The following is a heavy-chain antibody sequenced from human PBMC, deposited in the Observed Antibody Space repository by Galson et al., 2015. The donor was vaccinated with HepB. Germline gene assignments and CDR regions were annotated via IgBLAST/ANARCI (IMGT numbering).Heavy chain of an antibody. CDR2: ISYDGSNK. V-gene: IGHV3-30*18. CDR3: AKDRDYIFDY. Sequence: SLRLSCAASGFTFSSYGMHWVRQAPGKGLEWVAVISYDGSNKYYADSVKGRFTISRDNSKNTLYLQMNSLRAEDTAVYYCAKDRDYIFDYWGQGTLVTVSS. CDR1: GFTFSSYG. J-gene: IGHJ4*02. D-gene: IGHD4-11*01.